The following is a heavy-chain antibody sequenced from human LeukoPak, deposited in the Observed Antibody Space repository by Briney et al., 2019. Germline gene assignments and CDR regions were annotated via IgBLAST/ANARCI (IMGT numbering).Heavy chain of an antibody. D-gene: IGHD5-12*01. CDR2: ISSSSSTI. CDR3: ASRNSGYNYAAD. V-gene: IGHV3-48*01. CDR1: GFTFSSYS. J-gene: IGHJ4*02. Sequence: GGSLRLSCAASGFTFSSYSMNWVRQAPGKGLEWVSYISSSSSTIYYADSVKGRFTISRDNSKNTLYLQMNSLRAEDTAVYYCASRNSGYNYAADWGQGTLVTVSS.